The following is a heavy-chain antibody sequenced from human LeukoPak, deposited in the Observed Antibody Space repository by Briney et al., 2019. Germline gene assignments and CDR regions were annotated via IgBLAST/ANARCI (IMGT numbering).Heavy chain of an antibody. D-gene: IGHD6-25*01. CDR1: GGSFIGYY. J-gene: IGHJ4*02. CDR3: ARSSGTGTFSY. Sequence: SETLSLTCAVYGGSFIGYYWSWIRQPPGKGLEWIGSVYYGRSPYYNPSLESRATISVDTSKNHFSLKMSSVTAADTAVYYCARSSGTGTFSYWGQGTLVTVSS. V-gene: IGHV4-34*01. CDR2: VYYGRSP.